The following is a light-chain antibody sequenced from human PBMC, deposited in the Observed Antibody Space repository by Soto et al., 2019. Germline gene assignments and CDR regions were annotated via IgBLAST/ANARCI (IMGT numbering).Light chain of an antibody. V-gene: IGKV1-5*03. J-gene: IGKJ2*03. CDR1: QNINTW. CDR2: KAS. CDR3: QQYNHYYS. Sequence: DIQLTQSPSTLSASVGDRVTITCRASQNINTWLAWYQQKPGKAPKVLIYKASSLESGVPSRFSGSGSGTEFHLTISSLQPDDFSTYYCQQYNHYYSFGQGTKLEIK.